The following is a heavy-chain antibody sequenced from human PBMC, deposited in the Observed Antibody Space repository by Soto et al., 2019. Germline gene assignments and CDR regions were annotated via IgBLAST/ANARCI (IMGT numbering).Heavy chain of an antibody. Sequence: GGSLRLSCAASGFTFDDYAMHWVRQAPGKGLEWVSGISWNSGSIGYADSVKGRFTISRDNAKNSLYLQMNSLRAEDTALYYCAKADGGDYVDAFDIWGQGTMVTVSS. CDR2: ISWNSGSI. CDR3: AKADGGDYVDAFDI. J-gene: IGHJ3*02. D-gene: IGHD4-17*01. CDR1: GFTFDDYA. V-gene: IGHV3-9*01.